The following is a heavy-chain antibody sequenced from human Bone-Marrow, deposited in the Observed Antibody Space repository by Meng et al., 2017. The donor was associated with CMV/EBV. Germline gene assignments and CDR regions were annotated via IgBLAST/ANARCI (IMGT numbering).Heavy chain of an antibody. V-gene: IGHV3-48*03. J-gene: IGHJ4*02. CDR1: GFTFSSYE. Sequence: GESLKISCAASGFTFSSYEMNWVRQAPGKGLEWVSYISSSSSTIYYADSVKGRFTLTRDNAKNSLYLKMNSLRAEDTAVYYCARDPPKTGYWGQGTLVTVSS. CDR2: ISSSSSTI. CDR3: ARDPPKTGY.